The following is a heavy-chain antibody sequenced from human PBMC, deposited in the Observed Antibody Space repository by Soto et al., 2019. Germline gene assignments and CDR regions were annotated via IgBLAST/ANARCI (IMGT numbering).Heavy chain of an antibody. CDR1: GFTFSSYA. J-gene: IGHJ4*02. CDR3: AIVPAAIPFDY. Sequence: EGSLRLSCAASGFTFSSYAMSWVRQAPGKGLEWVSAISGICVSTFYADSVKGRFTIFRDNSMNTLFLQMNSLIAEDTAVYYCAIVPAAIPFDYWGQGTLVTVSS. D-gene: IGHD2-2*01. CDR2: ISGICVST. V-gene: IGHV3-23*01.